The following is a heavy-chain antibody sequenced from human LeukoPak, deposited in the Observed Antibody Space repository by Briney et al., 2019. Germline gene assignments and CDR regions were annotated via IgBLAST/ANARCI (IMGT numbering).Heavy chain of an antibody. Sequence: TGGSLRLSCAASGFTFDDYAMHWVRQAPGKGLEWVSLINGDGDGTYYADSVKGRFTISRDNSKNSLFLQMNSLRTEDAALYYCAKDYCGGDCYLFHYWGQGTLVTVSS. CDR2: INGDGDGT. D-gene: IGHD2-21*02. V-gene: IGHV3-43*02. J-gene: IGHJ4*02. CDR3: AKDYCGGDCYLFHY. CDR1: GFTFDDYA.